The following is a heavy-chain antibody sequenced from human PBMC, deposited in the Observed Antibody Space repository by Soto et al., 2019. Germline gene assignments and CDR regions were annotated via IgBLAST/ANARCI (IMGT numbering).Heavy chain of an antibody. J-gene: IGHJ4*02. V-gene: IGHV4-31*03. CDR2: IYYSGST. Sequence: QVQLQESGPGLVKPSQTLSLTCTVSGGSISSGGYYWSWIRQHPGKGLERVGYIYYSGSTYYNPSLESRVTISVDTSKNQFSLKLSSVTAADTAVYYCARGGLGYYYESSGYYAFDYWGQGTLVTVSS. D-gene: IGHD3-22*01. CDR3: ARGGLGYYYESSGYYAFDY. CDR1: GGSISSGGYY.